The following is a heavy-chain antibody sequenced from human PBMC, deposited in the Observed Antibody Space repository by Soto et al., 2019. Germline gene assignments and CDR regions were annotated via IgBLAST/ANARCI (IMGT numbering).Heavy chain of an antibody. CDR2: VSGTGGSA. CDR1: GFTFSSYA. Sequence: EVQLLESGGGLVRPGGSLRLSCAASGFTFSSYAMTWVRQAPGKGLEWVSGVSGTGGSAYYADSVKGRFTISRDNSKNTLYLQMNSLRAEDTAVYYCAKDYDFWSGYYSVPDYWGQGTLVTVSS. J-gene: IGHJ4*02. V-gene: IGHV3-23*01. CDR3: AKDYDFWSGYYSVPDY. D-gene: IGHD3-3*01.